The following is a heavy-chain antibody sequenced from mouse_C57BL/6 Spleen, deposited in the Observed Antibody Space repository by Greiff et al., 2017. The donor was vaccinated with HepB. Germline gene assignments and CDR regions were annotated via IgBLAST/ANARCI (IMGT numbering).Heavy chain of an antibody. D-gene: IGHD1-1*01. CDR3: ATAYYYGSTRGFAY. V-gene: IGHV1-55*01. J-gene: IGHJ3*01. CDR1: GYTFTSYW. CDR2: IYPGSGST. Sequence: QVQLKESGAELVKPGASVKMSCKASGYTFTSYWITWVKQRPGQGLEWIGDIYPGSGSTNYNEKFKSKATLTVDTSSSTAYMQLSSLTSEDSAVYYCATAYYYGSTRGFAYWGQGTLVTVSA.